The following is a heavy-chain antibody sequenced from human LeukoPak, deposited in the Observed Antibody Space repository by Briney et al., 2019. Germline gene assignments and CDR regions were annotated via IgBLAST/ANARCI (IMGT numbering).Heavy chain of an antibody. D-gene: IGHD5-12*01. J-gene: IGHJ4*02. CDR3: ARPPLYSGYEKLNDY. V-gene: IGHV3-30-3*01. Sequence: GGSLRLSCAASGFTFSSYAMHWVRQAPGKGLEWVAVISYDGSNKYYADSVKGRFTISRDNSKNTLYLQMNSLRAEDTAVYYCARPPLYSGYEKLNDYWGQGTLVTVSS. CDR1: GFTFSSYA. CDR2: ISYDGSNK.